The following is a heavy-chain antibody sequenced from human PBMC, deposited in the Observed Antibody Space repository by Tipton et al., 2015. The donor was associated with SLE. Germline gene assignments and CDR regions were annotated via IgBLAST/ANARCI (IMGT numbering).Heavy chain of an antibody. J-gene: IGHJ4*02. V-gene: IGHV1-2*06. CDR3: ARDLDIVVVSDY. CDR2: INPASGDT. D-gene: IGHD2-2*03. Sequence: QVQLVQSGPEVKKPGASVKVSCKASGYTFTDYYIHWVRQAPGQGLEWMGRINPASGDTDFAQNFQDRVTLTRDMSISTAYMELSRLRSDDTALYYCARDLDIVVVSDYWGQGTLVTVSS. CDR1: GYTFTDYY.